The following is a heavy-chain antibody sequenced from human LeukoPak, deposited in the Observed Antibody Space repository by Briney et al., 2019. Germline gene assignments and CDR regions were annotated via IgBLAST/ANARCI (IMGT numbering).Heavy chain of an antibody. CDR1: GFTFSNYA. J-gene: IGHJ4*02. CDR2: ISGSASST. Sequence: PGGSLRLSCAASGFTFSNYAMSWVRQAPGKGLEWVSAISGSASSTYYADSVKGRFTISRDNSKNTLYLQMNSLRAEDTAVYYCAKGGSEGITIFGVVIIDPFDYWGQGTLVTVSS. CDR3: AKGGSEGITIFGVVIIDPFDY. D-gene: IGHD3-3*01. V-gene: IGHV3-23*01.